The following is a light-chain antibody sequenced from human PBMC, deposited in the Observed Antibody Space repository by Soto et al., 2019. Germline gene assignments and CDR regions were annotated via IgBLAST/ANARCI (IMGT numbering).Light chain of an antibody. V-gene: IGKV3-20*01. CDR2: GAS. CDR1: QSVSSSY. J-gene: IGKJ1*01. CDR3: QQYGSSPTWT. Sequence: EIVFTQSPGTLSLSPGERATLSCRASQSVSSSYLAWYQQKPGQAPRLLLYGASSRANGIPDRFSGSGSGTDFTLTISRLEPEDFAVYYCQQYGSSPTWTFGQGTKVDIK.